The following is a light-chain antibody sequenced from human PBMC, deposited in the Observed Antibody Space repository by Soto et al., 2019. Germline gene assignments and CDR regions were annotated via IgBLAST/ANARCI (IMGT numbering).Light chain of an antibody. V-gene: IGKV3-20*01. CDR2: GAS. CDR3: QQYGNSPQT. J-gene: IGKJ1*01. Sequence: EIVLTQSPGTLSLSPGERATLSCRASQSVSSSYLAWYQQRPGQAPRLLIYGASTRATGIPDRFSGSGSGTDFTLTISRLEPEESAVYYCQQYGNSPQTFGQGTKVEIK. CDR1: QSVSSSY.